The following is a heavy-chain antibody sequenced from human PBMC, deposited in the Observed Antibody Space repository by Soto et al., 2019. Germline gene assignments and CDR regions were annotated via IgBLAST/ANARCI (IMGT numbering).Heavy chain of an antibody. Sequence: ETLSLTCTVSGGSISSHSWSWIRQPAGKGLEWIGRIYPSGSTNFNPSLKSRVTMSLHTSKNQVSLRLTSVTAADTAVYYCARTLKAAGTENWFDPWGQGTLVTVSS. CDR3: ARTLKAAGTENWFDP. CDR2: IYPSGST. D-gene: IGHD6-13*01. J-gene: IGHJ5*02. CDR1: GGSISSHS. V-gene: IGHV4-4*07.